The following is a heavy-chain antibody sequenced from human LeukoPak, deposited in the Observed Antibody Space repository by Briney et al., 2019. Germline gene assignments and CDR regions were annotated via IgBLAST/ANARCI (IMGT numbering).Heavy chain of an antibody. Sequence: PGGSLRLSCAASGFTFSSYWMSWVRQAPGKGLEWVAVIWYDGSNKYYADSVKGRFTISRDNSKNTLYLQMNSLRAEDTAVYYCAKPSVVVVAATGYYFDYWGQGTLVTVSS. V-gene: IGHV3-33*08. CDR1: GFTFSSYW. CDR2: IWYDGSNK. D-gene: IGHD2-15*01. CDR3: AKPSVVVVAATGYYFDY. J-gene: IGHJ4*02.